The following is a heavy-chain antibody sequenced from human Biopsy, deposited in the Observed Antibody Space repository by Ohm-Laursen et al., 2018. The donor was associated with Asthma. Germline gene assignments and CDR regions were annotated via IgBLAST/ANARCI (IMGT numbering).Heavy chain of an antibody. J-gene: IGHJ4*02. V-gene: IGHV1-24*01. CDR2: HDHEEGGT. Sequence: GASVKVPCKISGYSLTDLSMHWVRQAPGQGLEWVGGHDHEEGGTVNARRFQGRVTMTEDTSTDTAYMELSSLSSDDTAVYYCASDFPKDYVRYNFQFWGQGTLVTVSS. D-gene: IGHD4-17*01. CDR3: ASDFPKDYVRYNFQF. CDR1: GYSLTDLS.